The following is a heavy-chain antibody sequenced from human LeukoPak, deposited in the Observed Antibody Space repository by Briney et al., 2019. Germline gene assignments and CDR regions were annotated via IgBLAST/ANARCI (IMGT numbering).Heavy chain of an antibody. D-gene: IGHD6-25*01. J-gene: IGHJ6*03. CDR3: ARDRGRYYMDV. Sequence: GGSLRLSCAASGFTFSSYSMNWVRQAPGKGLEWVSYISSSSSTIYYADSVKGRFTISRDNAKNSLYLQMNSLRAEDTAVYYCARDRGRYYMDVWGKGTTVTISS. CDR1: GFTFSSYS. CDR2: ISSSSSTI. V-gene: IGHV3-48*01.